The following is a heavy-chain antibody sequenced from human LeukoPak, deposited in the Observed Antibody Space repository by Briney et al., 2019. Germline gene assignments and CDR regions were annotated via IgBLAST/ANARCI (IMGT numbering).Heavy chain of an antibody. CDR1: GFTFDDYA. CDR3: AKDMSLRAYTDYGAFDI. CDR2: ISWNGGSI. D-gene: IGHD4-17*01. Sequence: GGSLRLSCAASGFTFDDYAMHWVRQAPGKGLEWVSGISWNGGSIGHADSVTGRFTISRDNAKKSLFLQINSLRPEDTALYYCAKDMSLRAYTDYGAFDIWGQGTLVTVSS. J-gene: IGHJ3*02. V-gene: IGHV3-9*01.